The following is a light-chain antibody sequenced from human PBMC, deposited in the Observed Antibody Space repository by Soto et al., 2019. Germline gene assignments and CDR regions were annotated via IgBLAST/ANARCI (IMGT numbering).Light chain of an antibody. J-gene: IGLJ2*01. CDR2: DNN. CDR3: GTWDNSLSAGV. CDR1: SSNIENNY. Sequence: QSVLTQPPSVSAAPGQTVTISCSGSSSNIENNYVSWSQQLPGTAPKLLIYDNNKRPSGIPDRFSGSKSGTSVTLGITGLKTGDEAEYYCGTWDNSLSAGVFGGGTQLTVL. V-gene: IGLV1-51*01.